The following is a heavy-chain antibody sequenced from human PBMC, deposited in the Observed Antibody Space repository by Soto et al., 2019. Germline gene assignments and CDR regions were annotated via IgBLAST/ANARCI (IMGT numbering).Heavy chain of an antibody. Sequence: EVQLVESGGGLIQPGGSLRLSCAASGFTVSSNYMSWVRQAPGKGLEWVSVIYSGGSTYYADSVKGRFTISRDNSKNTLYRQMNSLRAEDTAVYYCARAFLGYSYGRVAFDIWGQGTMVTVSS. V-gene: IGHV3-53*01. J-gene: IGHJ3*02. D-gene: IGHD5-18*01. CDR1: GFTVSSNY. CDR3: ARAFLGYSYGRVAFDI. CDR2: IYSGGST.